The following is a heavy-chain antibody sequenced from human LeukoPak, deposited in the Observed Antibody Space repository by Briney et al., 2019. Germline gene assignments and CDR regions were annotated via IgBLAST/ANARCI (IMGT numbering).Heavy chain of an antibody. V-gene: IGHV4-30-2*02. CDR3: ARSPFSTAYGMDV. Sequence: PSETLSLTCAVSGGSISSGGYSWSWIRQPPGKGLEWIGYIYHSGSTYYNPSLKSRVTISVDRSKNQFSLKLSSVTAADTAVYYCARSPFSTAYGMDVWGQGTTVTVSS. CDR2: IYHSGST. J-gene: IGHJ6*02. CDR1: GGSISSGGYS. D-gene: IGHD3-3*02.